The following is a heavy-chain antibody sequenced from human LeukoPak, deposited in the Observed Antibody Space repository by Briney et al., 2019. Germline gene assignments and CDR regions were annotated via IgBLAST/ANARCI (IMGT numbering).Heavy chain of an antibody. Sequence: SETLSLTCTVSGGSISSYYSSWIRQPPGKGLEWIGYIYYSGSTKYNPSLKSRVTLSVDTSKNQFSLKLSSVTAADTAVYYCARHGRGDSSGYQSFFGYWGQGTLVTVSS. CDR3: ARHGRGDSSGYQSFFGY. CDR2: IYYSGST. V-gene: IGHV4-59*08. CDR1: GGSISSYY. D-gene: IGHD3-22*01. J-gene: IGHJ4*02.